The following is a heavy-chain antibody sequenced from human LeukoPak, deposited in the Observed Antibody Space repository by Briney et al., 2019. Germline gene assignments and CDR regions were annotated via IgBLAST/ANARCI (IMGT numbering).Heavy chain of an antibody. CDR1: GFTFSSYW. D-gene: IGHD3-10*01. V-gene: IGHV3-7*01. CDR3: ARPGNLIYFDY. Sequence: PGGSLRLSCAASGFTFSSYWMSWVRQAPGKGLEWVANIKQDGSEKYYVDSVKGRLTISRDNAKNSLYLQMNSLRAEDTAVYYCARPGNLIYFDYWGQGTLVTVSS. J-gene: IGHJ4*02. CDR2: IKQDGSEK.